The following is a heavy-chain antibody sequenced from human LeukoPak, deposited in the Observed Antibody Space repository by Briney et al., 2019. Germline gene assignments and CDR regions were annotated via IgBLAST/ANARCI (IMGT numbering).Heavy chain of an antibody. CDR2: IYTGGST. J-gene: IGHJ4*02. CDR1: GFTFSSYG. CDR3: ASHRDDGINY. V-gene: IGHV3-53*01. D-gene: IGHD1-1*01. Sequence: PGRSLRLSCAASGFTFSSYGMHWVRQAPGKGLEWVSVIYTGGSTYYADSVKGRFTISRDNSKNTLYLQMNSLRAEDTAVYYCASHRDDGINYWGQGTLVTVSS.